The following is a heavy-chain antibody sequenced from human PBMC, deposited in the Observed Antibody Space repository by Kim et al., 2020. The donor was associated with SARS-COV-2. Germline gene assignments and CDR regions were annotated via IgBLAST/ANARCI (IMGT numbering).Heavy chain of an antibody. CDR1: GFTFSSYG. V-gene: IGHV3-30*18. D-gene: IGHD3-10*01. J-gene: IGHJ6*02. Sequence: GGSLRLSCAASGFTFSSYGMHWVRQAPGKGLEWVAVISYDGSNKYYADSVKGRFTISRDNSKNTLYLQMNSLRAEDTAVYYCAKAYGSGNYYYGMDVWGQGTTVTVSS. CDR2: ISYDGSNK. CDR3: AKAYGSGNYYYGMDV.